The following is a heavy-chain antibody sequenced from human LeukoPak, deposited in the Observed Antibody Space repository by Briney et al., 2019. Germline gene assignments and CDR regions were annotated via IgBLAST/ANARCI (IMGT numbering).Heavy chain of an antibody. J-gene: IGHJ5*02. CDR2: IIPILGIA. CDR3: ARVSLDRQWLVFYWFDP. CDR1: GGTFSSYA. V-gene: IGHV1-69*04. Sequence: SVKVSCKASGGTFSSYAISWVRQAPGQGLERMGRIIPILGIANYAQKFQGRVTMTRNTSISTAYMELSSLRSEDTAVYYCARVSLDRQWLVFYWFDPWGQGTLVTVSS. D-gene: IGHD6-19*01.